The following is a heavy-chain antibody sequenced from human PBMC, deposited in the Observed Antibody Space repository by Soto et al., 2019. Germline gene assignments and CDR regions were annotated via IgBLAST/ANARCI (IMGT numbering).Heavy chain of an antibody. Sequence: GGSLRLSCAASGFRFIDHYMTWIRQAPGKGLEWVSKISGGGTTMYYADSVKGRFTVSRDNAKNSLYLQMNSLRAEDTAVYYCAGDPYYYGSAFWGQGALVTVSS. CDR2: ISGGGTTM. CDR1: GFRFIDHY. J-gene: IGHJ4*02. D-gene: IGHD3-10*01. V-gene: IGHV3-11*01. CDR3: AGDPYYYGSAF.